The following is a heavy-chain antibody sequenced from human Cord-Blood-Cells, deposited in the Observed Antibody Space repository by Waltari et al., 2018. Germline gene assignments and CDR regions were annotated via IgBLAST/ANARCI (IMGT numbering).Heavy chain of an antibody. J-gene: IGHJ4*02. CDR3: ARGRRGGVDY. D-gene: IGHD3-16*01. CDR2: SIPFLGQT. V-gene: IGHV1-69*01. CDR1: GGTFSSYA. Sequence: QVQLVQSGAEVKKPGSSVKVSCKASGGTFSSYAISWVRRAPGQGLEWMGGSIPFLGQTTHGKRFQGRVTSTADESPSTAYRWVRGWRSEDTAVYYWARGRRGGVDYWGQGTLVTVSS.